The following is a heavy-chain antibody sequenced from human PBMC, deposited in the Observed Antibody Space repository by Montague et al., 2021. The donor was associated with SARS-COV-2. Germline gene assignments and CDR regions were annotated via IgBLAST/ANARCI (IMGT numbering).Heavy chain of an antibody. CDR2: IYYSGST. J-gene: IGHJ5*02. CDR1: GGSISGSSYY. Sequence: SETLSLTCTVTGGSISGSSYYWGWIRQPPGKGLEWIGSIYYSGSTYYNPSLKSRVTISVDTSKNQFSLKLSSVTAADTAVYYCARGLDPWGQGTLVTVSS. V-gene: IGHV4-39*01. CDR3: ARGLDP.